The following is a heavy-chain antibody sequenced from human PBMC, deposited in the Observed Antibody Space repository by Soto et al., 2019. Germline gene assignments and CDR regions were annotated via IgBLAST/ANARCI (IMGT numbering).Heavy chain of an antibody. J-gene: IGHJ4*02. CDR1: GFTFSDSG. D-gene: IGHD3-3*01. Sequence: EVQLVESGGGLIQPGGSLRLSCEASGFTFSDSGMNWIRRAPGKGLEWISYISSSSRTIYYAASVEGRFTISRDNVRNSLHLQMHPLRGEDTGVYYCARTRMEWALYFDNWGLGALVTVSS. CDR3: ARTRMEWALYFDN. CDR2: ISSSSRTI. V-gene: IGHV3-48*01.